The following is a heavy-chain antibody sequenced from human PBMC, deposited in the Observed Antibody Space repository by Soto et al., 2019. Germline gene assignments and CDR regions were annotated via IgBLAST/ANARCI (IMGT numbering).Heavy chain of an antibody. V-gene: IGHV3-23*01. D-gene: IGHD5-18*01. Sequence: PGGSLSLSCAASGFTFSNYAMSWVRQAPGKGLEWVSHISTAGGNTYYADTVKGRFTVSRDKSKNTLFLYMTSLRAEDTAVYYCAKDKPRGVSYVFDHWGQGALVTVSS. CDR1: GFTFSNYA. J-gene: IGHJ4*02. CDR3: AKDKPRGVSYVFDH. CDR2: ISTAGGNT.